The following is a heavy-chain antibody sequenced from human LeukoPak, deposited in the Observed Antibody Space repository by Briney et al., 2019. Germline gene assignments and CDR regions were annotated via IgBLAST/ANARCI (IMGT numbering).Heavy chain of an antibody. CDR1: GYTFSSYG. V-gene: IGHV1-18*01. J-gene: IGHJ3*02. Sequence: ASVKVSCTASGYTFSSYGINWVRQAPGQGLEWMGWISVINSGNTRYAQNFQGRLTMTTDTSTTTAYMELRSLRSDDTAVYYCSREFPFCCSDCFSGVFDIWGQGTIVTVS. CDR3: SREFPFCCSDCFSGVFDI. CDR2: ISVINSGNT. D-gene: IGHD2-21*02.